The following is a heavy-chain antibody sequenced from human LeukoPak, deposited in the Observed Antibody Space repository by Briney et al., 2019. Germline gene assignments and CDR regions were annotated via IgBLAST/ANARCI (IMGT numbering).Heavy chain of an antibody. D-gene: IGHD5-24*01. CDR3: ARASDWLQFSCDY. J-gene: IGHJ4*02. V-gene: IGHV6-1*01. CDR2: TYYRSKWYN. CDR1: GDXVSSNSAA. Sequence: SQTLSLTCAISGDXVSSNSAAWNWIRQSPSRGLEWLGRTYYRSKWYNDYAVSVKSRITINPDTSKNRFSLQVNSVTPEDTAVYYCARASDWLQFSCDYWGQGTLVTVSS.